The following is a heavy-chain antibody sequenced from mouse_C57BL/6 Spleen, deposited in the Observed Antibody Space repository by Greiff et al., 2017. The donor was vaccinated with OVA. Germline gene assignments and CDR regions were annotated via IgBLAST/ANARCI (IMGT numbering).Heavy chain of an antibody. Sequence: EVQLVESGGGLVQPGGSLSLSCAASGFTFTDYYMSWVRQPPGKALEWLGFIRNKANGYTTEYSASVQGRFTISRDNSQSILYLQMNALRADDSTTYYCATLSSFYIDYWGQGTTLTVSS. CDR1: GFTFTDYY. J-gene: IGHJ2*01. V-gene: IGHV7-3*01. D-gene: IGHD1-1*01. CDR2: IRNKANGYTT. CDR3: ATLSSFYIDY.